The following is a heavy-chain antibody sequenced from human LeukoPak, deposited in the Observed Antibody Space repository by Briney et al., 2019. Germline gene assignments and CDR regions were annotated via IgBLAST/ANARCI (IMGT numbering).Heavy chain of an antibody. Sequence: SETLSLTCTVSGGSISSSSYYWGWIRQPPGKGLEWIGSIYYSGSTYYNPSLKSRVTISVDTSKNQFSLKLSSVTAADTAVYYCAIVGATQPDYWGQGTLVTASS. CDR2: IYYSGST. D-gene: IGHD1-26*01. J-gene: IGHJ4*02. CDR3: AIVGATQPDY. V-gene: IGHV4-39*07. CDR1: GGSISSSSYY.